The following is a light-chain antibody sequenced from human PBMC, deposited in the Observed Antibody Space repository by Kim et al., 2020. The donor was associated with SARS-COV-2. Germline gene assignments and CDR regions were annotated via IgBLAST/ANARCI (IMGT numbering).Light chain of an antibody. CDR1: QDISSW. J-gene: IGKJ4*01. V-gene: IGKV1-12*01. CDR2: AAS. CDR3: QRADSFPLG. Sequence: ASVGDRVTITCRASQDISSWFAWYQQKPGKAPKLLISAASSLQSGVPSRFSGSGSGTDFTLTISSLQPEDFASYYCQRADSFPLGFGGGTKVDIK.